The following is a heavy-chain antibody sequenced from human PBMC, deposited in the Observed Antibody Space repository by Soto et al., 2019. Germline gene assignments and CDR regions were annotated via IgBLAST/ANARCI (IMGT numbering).Heavy chain of an antibody. CDR1: GFSFDDYA. D-gene: IGHD5-12*01. J-gene: IGHJ4*02. CDR2: ISGSGDNT. Sequence: PGGSLRLSCAASGFSFDDYAMTWVRQATGKGLEWVSAISGSGDNTYYAGSVKGRFTISRDNSRNTLYLQLNTLRAEDTALYYCAKGYYSGYDLAYFDYWGQGTLVTVSS. V-gene: IGHV3-23*01. CDR3: AKGYYSGYDLAYFDY.